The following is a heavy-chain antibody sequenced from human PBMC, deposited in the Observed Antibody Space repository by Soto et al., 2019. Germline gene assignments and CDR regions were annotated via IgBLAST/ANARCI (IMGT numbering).Heavy chain of an antibody. D-gene: IGHD5-12*01. J-gene: IGHJ6*02. Sequence: GGSLRLSCAASGFTFTRYSMNWVRQAPGKGLEWVSSISSTTNYIYYADSMKGRFTVSRDNAKNSVYLDMNSLSAEDTAVYYCARDLQVGTVATIARGHYYYYYGMDVWGQGTMVTVSS. CDR3: ARDLQVGTVATIARGHYYYYYGMDV. CDR2: ISSTTNYI. CDR1: GFTFTRYS. V-gene: IGHV3-21*01.